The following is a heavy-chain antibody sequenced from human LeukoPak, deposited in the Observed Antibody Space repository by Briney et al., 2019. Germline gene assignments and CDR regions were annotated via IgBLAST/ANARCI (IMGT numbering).Heavy chain of an antibody. Sequence: GASVKVSCKASGYSFTTYAISWVRQAPGQGLEWLGWISTYSATTNYAQKVQGRVTMTTDTSTSTAYMELRSLRSDDTAVYYCARDGHRRYYYESSDYRFDYWGQGTLVTVSS. J-gene: IGHJ4*02. CDR1: GYSFTTYA. D-gene: IGHD3-22*01. CDR2: ISTYSATT. V-gene: IGHV1-18*01. CDR3: ARDGHRRYYYESSDYRFDY.